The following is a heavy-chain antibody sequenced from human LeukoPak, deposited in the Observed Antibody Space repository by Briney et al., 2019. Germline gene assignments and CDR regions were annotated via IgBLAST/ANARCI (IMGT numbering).Heavy chain of an antibody. CDR3: ARQQGGYGYFPNDY. CDR2: ISSSSSYI. CDR1: GLIFSSYS. J-gene: IGHJ4*02. D-gene: IGHD5-18*01. V-gene: IGHV3-21*01. Sequence: GGSLRLSCAASGLIFSSYSMNWVRQAPGKGLEWVSSISSSSSYIYYADSVKGRFTISRDNAKNSLYLQMNSLRAEDTAVYYCARQQGGYGYFPNDYWGQGTLVTVSS.